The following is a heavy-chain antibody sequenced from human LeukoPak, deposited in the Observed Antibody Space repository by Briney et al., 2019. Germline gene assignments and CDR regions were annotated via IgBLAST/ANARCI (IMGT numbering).Heavy chain of an antibody. Sequence: EGSLRLSCAASGFTFSSYAMHWVRQAPGKGLEWVAVISYDGSNKYYADSVKGRFTISRDNSKNTLYLQMNSLRAEDTAVYYCAREQELDAWGTRVFDYWGQGTLVTVSS. V-gene: IGHV3-30*04. CDR1: GFTFSSYA. J-gene: IGHJ4*02. CDR2: ISYDGSNK. CDR3: AREQELDAWGTRVFDY. D-gene: IGHD3-10*01.